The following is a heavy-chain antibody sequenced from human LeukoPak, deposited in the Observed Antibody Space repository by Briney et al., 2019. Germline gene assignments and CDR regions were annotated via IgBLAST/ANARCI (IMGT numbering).Heavy chain of an antibody. D-gene: IGHD3-3*01. CDR3: ARDHQPIFGVVTDGWFDP. CDR1: GYSISSGYS. Sequence: SETLSLTCTVSGYSISSGYSWGWIRQPPGQGLEWIGSIYHSGSTYYTPSLKSRATISVDTSKNPLSLKLSSVTAAYTAVYYCARDHQPIFGVVTDGWFDPWGQGTLVTVSS. V-gene: IGHV4-38-2*02. J-gene: IGHJ5*02. CDR2: IYHSGST.